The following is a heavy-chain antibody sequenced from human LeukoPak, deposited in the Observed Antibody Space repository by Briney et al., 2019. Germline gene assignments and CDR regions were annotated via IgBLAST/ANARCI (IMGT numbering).Heavy chain of an antibody. CDR3: AKCPFIAAPLWNWFDP. Sequence: GGSLRLSCAASGFTVSSNEMSWVRQAPGKGLEWVSSISGGSTYYADSRKGRFTISRDNSKNTLYLQMNSLRAEDTAVYYCAKCPFIAAPLWNWFDPWGQGTLVTVSS. V-gene: IGHV3-38-3*01. J-gene: IGHJ5*02. CDR2: ISGGST. D-gene: IGHD6-6*01. CDR1: GFTVSSNE.